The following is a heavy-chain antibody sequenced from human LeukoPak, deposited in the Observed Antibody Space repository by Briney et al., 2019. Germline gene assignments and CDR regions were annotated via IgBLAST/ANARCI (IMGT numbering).Heavy chain of an antibody. CDR3: ARTIRSTDAFDI. J-gene: IGHJ3*02. Sequence: SGGSLRLSCAASGFTFSSYWMHWVRQAPGKGLVWVSRINTDESSTTYADSVKGRFSISRDNAENTVNLQMNSLRAEDTAVYYCARTIRSTDAFDIWGQGTMVTVSS. CDR2: INTDESST. V-gene: IGHV3-74*01. CDR1: GFTFSSYW.